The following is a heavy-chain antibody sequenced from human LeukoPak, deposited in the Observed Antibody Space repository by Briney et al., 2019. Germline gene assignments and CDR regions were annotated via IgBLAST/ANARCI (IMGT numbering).Heavy chain of an antibody. D-gene: IGHD2/OR15-2a*01. Sequence: PSETLSLTCTVSGESISGFYWTWIRQPPGKGLEWIGYIYYSGSTNYNPSLKSRVTISVDTSKNQFSLKLSSVTAADTAVYYCARGRGPRSFYDTRYYYYYMDGWGKGTTVTVSS. CDR2: IYYSGST. CDR1: GESISGFY. V-gene: IGHV4-59*12. J-gene: IGHJ6*03. CDR3: ARGRGPRSFYDTRYYYYYMDG.